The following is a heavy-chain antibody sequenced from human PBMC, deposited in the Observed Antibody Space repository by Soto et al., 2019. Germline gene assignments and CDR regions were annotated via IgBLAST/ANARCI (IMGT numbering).Heavy chain of an antibody. CDR1: GDTFCRFT. J-gene: IGHJ5*02. V-gene: IGHV1-69*13. CDR2: IKPISDIT. D-gene: IGHD4-4*01. CDR3: ARDPSTVNKLIGVWFDP. Sequence: SVKVSCKASGDTFCRFTINWVRQAPGQGLEWMGGIKPISDITNYAQRFQGRVTFTADASTSTVYLELSSLRSEDTAMYYCARDPSTVNKLIGVWFDPWGQGTLVT.